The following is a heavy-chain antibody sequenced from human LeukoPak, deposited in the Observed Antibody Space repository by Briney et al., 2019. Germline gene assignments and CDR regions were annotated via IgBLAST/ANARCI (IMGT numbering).Heavy chain of an antibody. Sequence: SETLSLTCTVSGGSISSSSYYWSWIRQPAGKGLEWIGRIYTSGSTNYNPSLKSRVTMSVDTSKNQFSLKLSSVTAADTAVYYCARGGGNWFDPWGQGTLVTVSS. J-gene: IGHJ5*02. V-gene: IGHV4-61*02. CDR3: ARGGGNWFDP. CDR1: GGSISSSSYY. D-gene: IGHD3-16*01. CDR2: IYTSGST.